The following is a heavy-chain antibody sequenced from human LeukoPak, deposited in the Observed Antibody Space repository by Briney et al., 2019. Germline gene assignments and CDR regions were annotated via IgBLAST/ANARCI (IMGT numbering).Heavy chain of an antibody. D-gene: IGHD6-19*01. CDR2: IYYSGST. J-gene: IGHJ3*02. CDR1: GGSISSSSYY. V-gene: IGHV4-39*07. Sequence: KPSQTLSLTCTVSGGSISSSSYYWGWIRQPPGKGLEWIGSIYYSGSTYYNPSLKSRVTISVDTSKNQFSLKLSSVTAADTAVYYCARPRRISIAVAGTIAAFDIWGQGTMVTVSS. CDR3: ARPRRISIAVAGTIAAFDI.